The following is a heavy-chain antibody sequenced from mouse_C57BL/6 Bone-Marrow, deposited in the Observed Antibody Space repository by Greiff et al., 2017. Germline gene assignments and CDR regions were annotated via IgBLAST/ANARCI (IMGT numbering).Heavy chain of an antibody. V-gene: IGHV1-81*01. D-gene: IGHD1-1*01. CDR2: IYPRSGNT. CDR1: GYTFTSYG. CDR3: ARGTAVVAPFAY. Sequence: VQLKESGAELARPGASVKLSCKASGYTFTSYGISWVKQRTGQGLEWIGEIYPRSGNTYYNEKFKGQATLTADKSSSTAYMELRSLTSEDSAVYFCARGTAVVAPFAYWGQGTLVTVSA. J-gene: IGHJ3*01.